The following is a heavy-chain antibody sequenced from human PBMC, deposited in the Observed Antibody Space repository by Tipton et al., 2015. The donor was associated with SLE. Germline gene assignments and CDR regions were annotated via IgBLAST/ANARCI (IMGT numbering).Heavy chain of an antibody. D-gene: IGHD3-10*02. CDR3: ARGMLTWRGAIVGVDV. J-gene: IGHJ6*02. Sequence: TLSLTCAVYGGSFSGYHWSWIRQPPGKGLEWIGEIDHSGFAYYNSSLKSRVIISVDTPKNQFSLKLSSVTAADTAVYYCARGMLTWRGAIVGVDVWGQGTTVNVSS. V-gene: IGHV4-34*01. CDR2: IDHSGFA. CDR1: GGSFSGYH.